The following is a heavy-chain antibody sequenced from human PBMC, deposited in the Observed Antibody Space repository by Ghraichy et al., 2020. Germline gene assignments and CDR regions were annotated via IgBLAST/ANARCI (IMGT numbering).Heavy chain of an antibody. CDR3: ARVASGGYFDL. D-gene: IGHD3-10*01. CDR1: GFTFSSYS. J-gene: IGHJ2*01. Sequence: GGSLRLSCAASGFTFSSYSMNWVRQAPGKGLEWVSSISSSSSYIYYADSVKGRFTISRDNAKNSLYLQMNSLRAEDTAVYYCARVASGGYFDLWGRGTLVTVSS. CDR2: ISSSSSYI. V-gene: IGHV3-21*01.